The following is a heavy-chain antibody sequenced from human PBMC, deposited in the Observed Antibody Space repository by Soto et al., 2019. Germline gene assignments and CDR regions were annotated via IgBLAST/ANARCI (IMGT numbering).Heavy chain of an antibody. Sequence: ASVQVYCKSSGYTFSSYAMHWVRQAPGQRLEWMGWINAGYGNTKSSQKFQDRVTISRDTSASTAYMELTSLRSEDTAVYYCARDTGDGTFDFWGQGTLVNVSS. CDR1: GYTFSSYA. J-gene: IGHJ4*02. CDR3: ARDTGDGTFDF. D-gene: IGHD7-27*01. V-gene: IGHV1-3*01. CDR2: INAGYGNT.